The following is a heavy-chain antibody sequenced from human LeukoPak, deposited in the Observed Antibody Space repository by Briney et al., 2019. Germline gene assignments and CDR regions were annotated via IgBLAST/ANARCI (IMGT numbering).Heavy chain of an antibody. Sequence: PGGSLRLSCAASGFTFSSYSMNWVRQAPGKGLEWVSAISGSGGSTYYADSVKGRFTISRDNSKNTLYLQMNSLRAEDTAVYYCAKDRGYGGIEGDYWGQGTLVTVSS. CDR3: AKDRGYGGIEGDY. CDR1: GFTFSSYS. CDR2: ISGSGGST. D-gene: IGHD4-23*01. V-gene: IGHV3-23*01. J-gene: IGHJ4*02.